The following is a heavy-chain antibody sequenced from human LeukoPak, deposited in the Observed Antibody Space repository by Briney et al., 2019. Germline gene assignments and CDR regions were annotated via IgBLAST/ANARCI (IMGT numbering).Heavy chain of an antibody. CDR1: DESFSGYY. Sequence: SETLSLTCAVYDESFSGYYCSWIRQPPRKGLEWIGEIDHSGSTNYNPSLQSRVTISVDTSKNQFSLKVSSVSAADMAVYYCARGNRPYGEHEAFDIWGHGTTVTVSP. CDR2: IDHSGST. V-gene: IGHV4-34*01. D-gene: IGHD3-10*01. J-gene: IGHJ3*02. CDR3: ARGNRPYGEHEAFDI.